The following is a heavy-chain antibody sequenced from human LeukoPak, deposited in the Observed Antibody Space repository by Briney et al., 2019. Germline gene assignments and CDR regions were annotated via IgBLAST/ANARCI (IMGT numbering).Heavy chain of an antibody. J-gene: IGHJ4*02. Sequence: GGSLRLSCAASGFTFSSYWMSWVRQAPGKGLEWVSCISSSSSYIYYADSVKGRSTISRDNAKNSLYLQMNSLRAEDTAVYYCARAHNWKYGSFDLWGQGTLVTVSS. CDR2: ISSSSSYI. CDR1: GFTFSSYW. V-gene: IGHV3-21*01. D-gene: IGHD1-7*01. CDR3: ARAHNWKYGSFDL.